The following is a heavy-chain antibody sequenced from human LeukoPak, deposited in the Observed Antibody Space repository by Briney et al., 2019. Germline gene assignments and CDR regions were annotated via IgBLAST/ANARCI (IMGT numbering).Heavy chain of an antibody. D-gene: IGHD3-22*01. CDR1: GGSISSGDYY. Sequence: SETLSLTCTVSGGSISSGDYYWSWIRQPPGKGLEWIGYIYYSGSTYYNPSLKSRVTISVDTSKNQFSLKLSSVTAADTAVYYCARVTYYYDSSDYLHWYFDLWGRGTLVTVSS. J-gene: IGHJ2*01. V-gene: IGHV4-30-4*01. CDR2: IYYSGST. CDR3: ARVTYYYDSSDYLHWYFDL.